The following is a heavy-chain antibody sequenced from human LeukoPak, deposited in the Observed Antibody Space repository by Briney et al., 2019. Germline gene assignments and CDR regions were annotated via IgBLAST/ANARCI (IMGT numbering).Heavy chain of an antibody. CDR3: ARAYYDYVWGSYRTPFD. CDR2: IIPIFGTA. D-gene: IGHD3-16*01. J-gene: IGHJ4*02. Sequence: GASVKVSCKASGGTFSSYAISWVRPAPGQGLEWMGRIIPIFGTANYAQKFQGRVTITTDESTSTAYMELSSLRSEDTAVYYCARAYYDYVWGSYRTPFDWGQGTLVTVSS. CDR1: GGTFSSYA. V-gene: IGHV1-69*05.